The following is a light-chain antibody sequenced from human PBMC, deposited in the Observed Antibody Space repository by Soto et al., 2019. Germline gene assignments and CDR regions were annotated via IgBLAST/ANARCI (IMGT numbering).Light chain of an antibody. CDR3: QQYDNLIT. V-gene: IGKV3-20*01. CDR1: RTVSNNY. Sequence: EIVLTQSPGTRSLSPLDIVTPSFRASRTVSNNYLAWCQQKPGQAPRVIMYGASNRATGFPDRFSGSGSGTDFTLTISRLETEDFAVYYCQQYDNLITFGQGTRLEIK. CDR2: GAS. J-gene: IGKJ5*01.